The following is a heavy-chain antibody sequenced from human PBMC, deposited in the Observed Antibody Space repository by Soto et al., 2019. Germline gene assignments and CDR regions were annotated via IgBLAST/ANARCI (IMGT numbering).Heavy chain of an antibody. CDR3: AREPEDLTSNFDS. CDR2: ISSTTNYI. CDR1: GFTFTRYS. Sequence: EVQLVESGGGLVKPGGSLRLSCAASGFTFTRYSMNWVRQAPGKGLEWVSSISSTTNYIYYGDSMKGRFTISRDNAKNSLYLEMNSRRAEDTAVYYWAREPEDLTSNFDSGGQGTLVTVSS. V-gene: IGHV3-21*06. J-gene: IGHJ4*02.